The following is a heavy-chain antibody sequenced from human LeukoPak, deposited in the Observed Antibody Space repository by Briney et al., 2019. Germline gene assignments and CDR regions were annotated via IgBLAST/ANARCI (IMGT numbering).Heavy chain of an antibody. D-gene: IGHD3-9*01. CDR2: IYYSGST. CDR3: ARSILTGYYKTYYYGMDV. J-gene: IGHJ6*02. V-gene: IGHV4-59*07. CDR1: GGSISSYY. Sequence: PSDTLSLTCTVSGGSISSYYWSWIRQPPGKGLEWIGYIYYSGSTNYNPSLKSRVTISVDTSKNQFSLKLSSVTAADTAVYYCARSILTGYYKTYYYGMDVWGQGTTVTVSS.